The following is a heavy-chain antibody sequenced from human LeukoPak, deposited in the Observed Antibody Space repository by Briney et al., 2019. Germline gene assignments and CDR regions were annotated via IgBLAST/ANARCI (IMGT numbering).Heavy chain of an antibody. CDR1: GFTFSRYA. CDR2: IKQDRSEK. CDR3: ARLREIPVFGVVTKSTSYFDY. D-gene: IGHD3-3*01. J-gene: IGHJ4*02. Sequence: GGSLRLSCAASGFTFSRYAFHWVRQAPGKGLELVANIKQDRSEKYYVDSVKGRFTISRDNAKNSLYLQMNSLRAEDTAVYYCARLREIPVFGVVTKSTSYFDYWGQGTLVTVSS. V-gene: IGHV3-7*01.